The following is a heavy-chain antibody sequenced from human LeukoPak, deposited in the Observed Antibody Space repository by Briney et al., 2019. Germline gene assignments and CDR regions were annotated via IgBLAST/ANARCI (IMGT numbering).Heavy chain of an antibody. CDR2: INPNSGGT. CDR3: ARDAPRYSGSYWEPYYYYMDV. Sequence: ASVKVSCKASGYTFTSYYMHWVRQAPGQGLEWMGWINPNSGGTNYAQKFQGRVTMTRDTSISTAYMELSRLRSDDTAVYYCARDAPRYSGSYWEPYYYYMDVWGKGTTVTVSS. CDR1: GYTFTSYY. V-gene: IGHV1-2*02. J-gene: IGHJ6*03. D-gene: IGHD1-26*01.